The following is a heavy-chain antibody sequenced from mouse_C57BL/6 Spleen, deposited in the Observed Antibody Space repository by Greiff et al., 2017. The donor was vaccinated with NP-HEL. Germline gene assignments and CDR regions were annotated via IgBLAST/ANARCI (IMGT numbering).Heavy chain of an antibody. D-gene: IGHD1-1*01. CDR2: ISDGGSYT. J-gene: IGHJ2*01. CDR1: GFTFSSYA. CDR3: ARAHYYGSSFDY. Sequence: EVKLVESGGGLVKPGGSLKLSCAASGFTFSSYAMSWVRQTPEKRLEWVATISDGGSYTYYPDNVKGRFTISRDNAKNNLYLQRSHLKSEDTAMYYCARAHYYGSSFDYWGQGTTLTVSS. V-gene: IGHV5-4*03.